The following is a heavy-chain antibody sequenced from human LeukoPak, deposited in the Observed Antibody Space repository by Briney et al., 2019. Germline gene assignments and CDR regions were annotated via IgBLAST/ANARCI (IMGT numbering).Heavy chain of an antibody. CDR3: AKDPEKGLAVARLEH. Sequence: PRGSLRLSCAASGFSFSSSAMHWVRQAPGKGLDWVAFIHYDGNNKYYADSVKGRFAIFRDKSKTTLFLQMDSLRAEDTAVYYCAKDPEKGLAVARLEHWGQGTLVTVSS. J-gene: IGHJ5*02. V-gene: IGHV3-30*02. D-gene: IGHD6-19*01. CDR2: IHYDGNNK. CDR1: GFSFSSSA.